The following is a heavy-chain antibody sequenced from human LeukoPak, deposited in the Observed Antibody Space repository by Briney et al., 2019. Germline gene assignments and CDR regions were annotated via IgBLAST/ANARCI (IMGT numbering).Heavy chain of an antibody. V-gene: IGHV3-9*01. J-gene: IGHJ3*02. CDR2: ISWNSGSI. CDR3: AKDPSPFVVVTAILGTDAFDI. D-gene: IGHD2-21*02. CDR1: GFTFKDYA. Sequence: SLRLSCEASGFTFKDYAMHWVRQAPGKGLEWVSGISWNSGSIGYADSVKGRFTISRDNAKNTLYLQMNSLRAEDTAVYYCAKDPSPFVVVTAILGTDAFDIWGQGTMVTVSS.